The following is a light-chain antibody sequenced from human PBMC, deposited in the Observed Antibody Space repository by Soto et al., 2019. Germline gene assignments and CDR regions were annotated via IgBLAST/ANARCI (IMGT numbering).Light chain of an antibody. CDR3: QQYGSSPFP. CDR1: QSVSSY. V-gene: IGKV3-20*01. Sequence: EIVMTQSPATLSVSPGERATLSCRASQSVSSYLGLCQQKPGQAPRLLIHGPSRRATGIPDRFSASGSGTDFTLTISRLEPEDFAVYYCQQYGSSPFPFGQGTKVDIK. J-gene: IGKJ1*01. CDR2: GPS.